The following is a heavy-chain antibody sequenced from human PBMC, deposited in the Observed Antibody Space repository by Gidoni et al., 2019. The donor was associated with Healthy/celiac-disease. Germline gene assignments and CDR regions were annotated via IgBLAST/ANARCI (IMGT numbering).Heavy chain of an antibody. Sequence: EVQLVESGGGLVQPGGSLRLSCSASGFTFSSYAMHWVRKAPGKGLEYVSAISSNGGSTYYADSVKGRFTISRDNSKNTLYLQMSILRAEDTAVYYCVKDLDDSSGFDAFDIWGQGTMVTVSS. CDR3: VKDLDDSSGFDAFDI. CDR1: GFTFSSYA. CDR2: ISSNGGST. J-gene: IGHJ3*02. V-gene: IGHV3-64D*09. D-gene: IGHD3-22*01.